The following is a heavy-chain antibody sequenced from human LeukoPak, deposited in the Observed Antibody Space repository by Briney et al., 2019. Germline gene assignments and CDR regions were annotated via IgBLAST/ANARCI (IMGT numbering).Heavy chain of an antibody. V-gene: IGHV3-9*01. CDR2: ISWNSGSI. CDR1: GFTFDDYA. J-gene: IGHJ3*02. CDR3: AKVGVYAFDI. D-gene: IGHD6-13*01. Sequence: GRSLRLSCAASGFTFDDYAMHWVRHAPRKGLEWVSGISWNSGSIGYADSVKGRFTISRDNAKNSLYLQMNSLRAEDTALYYCAKVGVYAFDIWGQGTMVTVSS.